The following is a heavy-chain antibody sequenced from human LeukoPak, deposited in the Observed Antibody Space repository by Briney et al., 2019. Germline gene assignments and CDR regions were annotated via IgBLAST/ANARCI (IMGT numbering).Heavy chain of an antibody. J-gene: IGHJ4*02. V-gene: IGHV3-33*01. CDR2: IWYDGTTK. D-gene: IGHD4-17*01. Sequence: GRSLRLSCAASGFVFSIYGIHWVRQAPGKGLEWVAGIWYDGTTKYYADSVKGRFTISRDNSKNTVSLQMDSLRAEDTAVYSCARAPDYGDYVGYFDFWGQGAQVTVSS. CDR3: ARAPDYGDYVGYFDF. CDR1: GFVFSIYG.